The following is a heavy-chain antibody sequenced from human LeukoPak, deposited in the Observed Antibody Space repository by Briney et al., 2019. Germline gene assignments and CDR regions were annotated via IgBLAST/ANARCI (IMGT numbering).Heavy chain of an antibody. D-gene: IGHD6-19*01. CDR2: ISAYNGNT. CDR1: GYTFTSYG. V-gene: IGHV1-18*01. CDR3: ARDGSGWAEDAFDI. Sequence: ASVKVSCKASGYTFTSYGISWVRQAPGQGLEWTGWISAYNGNTNYAQKLQGRVTMTTDTSTSTAYMELRRLRSDDTAVYYCARDGSGWAEDAFDIWGQGTMVTVSS. J-gene: IGHJ3*02.